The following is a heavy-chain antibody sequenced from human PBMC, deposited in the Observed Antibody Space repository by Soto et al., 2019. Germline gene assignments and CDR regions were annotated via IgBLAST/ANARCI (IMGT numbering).Heavy chain of an antibody. CDR2: IIPILGIT. V-gene: IGHV1-69*02. D-gene: IGHD4-17*01. CDR3: ASPNPLRGSGFLFDS. CDR1: GGTFSSYT. J-gene: IGHJ4*02. Sequence: QVQLVQSGAEVKKPGSSVKVSCKASGGTFSSYTISWVRQAPGQGLEWMGRIIPILGITNYAQKFQGRVTTTADKSTSTAYMELSTLRSEDTAVYYCASPNPLRGSGFLFDSWGQGTLVTVSS.